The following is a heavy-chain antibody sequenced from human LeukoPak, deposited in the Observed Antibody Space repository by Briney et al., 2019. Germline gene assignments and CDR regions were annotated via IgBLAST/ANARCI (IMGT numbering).Heavy chain of an antibody. CDR1: GYIFTSYW. D-gene: IGHD6-13*01. CDR3: ARQGEYSSSWYYFDY. CDR2: IYPGDSDT. J-gene: IGHJ4*02. Sequence: LGESLQISCKGSGYIFTSYWIGGVRQVPGKGLEWMGIIYPGDSDTRYSPSFQGQVTISADKSISTAYLQWSSLKASDTAMYYCARQGEYSSSWYYFDYWGQGTLVTVSS. V-gene: IGHV5-51*01.